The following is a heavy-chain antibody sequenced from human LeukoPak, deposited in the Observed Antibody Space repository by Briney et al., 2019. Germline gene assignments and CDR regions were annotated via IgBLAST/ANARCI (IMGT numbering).Heavy chain of an antibody. CDR1: GFTFSSYW. Sequence: GGSLRLSCAASGFTFSSYWMSWVRQVPGKGLELLANIKKDGSERYYVNSVKGRFTIIRDNAKNSLYLQMNSLRAEDTAVYYCARWGTYSSSWLGTFDIWGQGTMVTVSS. D-gene: IGHD6-13*01. V-gene: IGHV3-7*05. CDR3: ARWGTYSSSWLGTFDI. J-gene: IGHJ3*02. CDR2: IKKDGSER.